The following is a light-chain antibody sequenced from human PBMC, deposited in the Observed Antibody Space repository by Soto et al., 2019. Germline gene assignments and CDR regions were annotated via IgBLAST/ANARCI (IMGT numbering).Light chain of an antibody. CDR1: QSISSW. Sequence: DIQRPQTPSTLSASVGDRVTITCRASQSISSWLAWYQQKPGKAPKLLIYKASSLESGVPSRFSGSGSGTEFTLTISSLQPDDFATYYCQPYNSYSPWTFGQVTKVDIK. CDR3: QPYNSYSPWT. CDR2: KAS. J-gene: IGKJ1*01. V-gene: IGKV1-5*03.